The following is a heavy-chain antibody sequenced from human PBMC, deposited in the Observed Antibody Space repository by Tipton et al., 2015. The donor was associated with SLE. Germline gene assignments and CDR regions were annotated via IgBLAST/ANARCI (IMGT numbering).Heavy chain of an antibody. Sequence: QLVQSGAEVKRPGSAVKVSCKASGGTLNTDAISWVRQAPGQGLEWMGGIIPLLAATNYPQKFKGRVTLTKDESTSTFYMELKSLRSDDTAVYYCARQSVEARTGDYWGQGTLVTVSS. D-gene: IGHD2-15*01. V-gene: IGHV1-69*05. CDR2: IIPLLAAT. CDR3: ARQSVEARTGDY. J-gene: IGHJ4*02. CDR1: GGTLNTDA.